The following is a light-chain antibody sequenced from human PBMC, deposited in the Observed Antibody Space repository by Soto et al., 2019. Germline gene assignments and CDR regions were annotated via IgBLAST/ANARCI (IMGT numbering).Light chain of an antibody. Sequence: QSALTQPASVCGSPGPSITISCTGASSDFAVYNYVSWYQLQPGKTPKLLIYAVSGRTSGVSNRCSGSKSGKTASLTISGLQPGDEADYSFTAHSPGGPLQIFGRGTPLHVL. J-gene: IGLJ2*01. V-gene: IGLV2-14*01. CDR1: SSDFAVYNY. CDR2: AVS. CDR3: TAHSPGGPLQI.